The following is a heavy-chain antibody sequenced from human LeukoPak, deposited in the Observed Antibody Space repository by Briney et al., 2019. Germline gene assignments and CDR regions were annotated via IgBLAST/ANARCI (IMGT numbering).Heavy chain of an antibody. Sequence: ASVKVSCKASGYTFTGYYMHWVRQAPGQGLEWMGWINPNSGGTNYAQKFQGRVTMTRDTSISTAYMKLSRLRSDDTAVYYCARDQHYYDSSGPLDYWGQGTLVTVSS. D-gene: IGHD3-22*01. CDR2: INPNSGGT. V-gene: IGHV1-2*02. CDR1: GYTFTGYY. J-gene: IGHJ4*02. CDR3: ARDQHYYDSSGPLDY.